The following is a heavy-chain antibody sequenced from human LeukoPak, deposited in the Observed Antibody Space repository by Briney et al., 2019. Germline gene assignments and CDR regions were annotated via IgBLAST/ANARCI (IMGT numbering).Heavy chain of an antibody. J-gene: IGHJ4*02. CDR1: GFTFRSYA. D-gene: IGHD4-17*01. CDR3: AKDWGYGGNSHPDY. V-gene: IGHV3-23*01. Sequence: GGSLRLSCAASGFTFRSYAMSWVRQAPGKGLEWVSAISGSGGSTYYADSVKGRFTISRDNSKNTLYLQMNSLRAEDTAVYYCAKDWGYGGNSHPDYWGQGTLVTVSS. CDR2: ISGSGGST.